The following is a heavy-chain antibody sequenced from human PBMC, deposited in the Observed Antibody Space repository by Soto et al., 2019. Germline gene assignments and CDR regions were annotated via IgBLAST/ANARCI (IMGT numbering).Heavy chain of an antibody. CDR3: ARVGRRDYGDERDS. Sequence: PGGCLRLSCAASGFTVSSNYMSWLRQAPGKGLEWVSVIYSGGSTYYADSVKGRFTISRHNSKNTLYLQMNSLRAEDTAVYYCARVGRRDYGDERDSCGQGTLVTVSS. CDR2: IYSGGST. CDR1: GFTVSSNY. D-gene: IGHD4-17*01. V-gene: IGHV3-53*04. J-gene: IGHJ4*02.